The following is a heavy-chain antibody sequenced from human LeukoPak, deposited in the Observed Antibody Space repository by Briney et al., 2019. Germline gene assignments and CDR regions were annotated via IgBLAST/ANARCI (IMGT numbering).Heavy chain of an antibody. J-gene: IGHJ5*02. CDR2: IYPGDSDT. V-gene: IGHV5-51*01. D-gene: IGHD2-2*03. Sequence: GESLKISCKGSGYSFTSYWIGWVRQMPRKGLEWMGIIYPGDSDTRYSPSFQGQVTISADKSISTAYLQWSSLKASDTAMYYCARQDDGYCSSTSCNRVYNWFDPWGQGTLVTVSS. CDR1: GYSFTSYW. CDR3: ARQDDGYCSSTSCNRVYNWFDP.